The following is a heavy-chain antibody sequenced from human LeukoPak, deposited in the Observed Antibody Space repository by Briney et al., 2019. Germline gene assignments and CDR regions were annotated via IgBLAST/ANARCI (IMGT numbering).Heavy chain of an antibody. J-gene: IGHJ4*02. CDR2: ISSSSSYI. D-gene: IGHD2-15*01. CDR3: ARSYCSGGSCLLTFDY. V-gene: IGHV3-21*01. CDR1: GFTFSSYS. Sequence: GGSLRLSCVPSGFTFSSYSMNWVRQAPGKGLEWGSSISSSSSYIYYADSVKGRFTISRDNAKNSLYLQMNSLRAEDTAVYYCARSYCSGGSCLLTFDYWGQGTLVTVSS.